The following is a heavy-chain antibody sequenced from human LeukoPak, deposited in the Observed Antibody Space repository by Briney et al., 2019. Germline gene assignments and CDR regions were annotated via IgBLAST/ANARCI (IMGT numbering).Heavy chain of an antibody. CDR2: IDQDGSEK. CDR1: GFTFSSYW. J-gene: IGHJ4*02. D-gene: IGHD2-15*01. CDR3: ARARVADH. Sequence: PGGSLRLSCAASGFTFSSYWMSWVRQAPGKGLEWVANIDQDGSEKNYVDSVKGRFTISRDNAKNSLSLQMNSLRAEDTAVYYCARARVADHWGQGNLVAVSS. V-gene: IGHV3-7*01.